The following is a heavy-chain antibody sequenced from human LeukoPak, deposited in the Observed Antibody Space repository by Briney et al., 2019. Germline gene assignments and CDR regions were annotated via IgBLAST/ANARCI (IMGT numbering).Heavy chain of an antibody. CDR1: GGSISSYY. CDR2: IYYSGST. J-gene: IGHJ4*02. Sequence: TSSETLSLTCTVSGGSISSYYWSWIRQPPGKGLEWIGYIYYSGSTYYNPSLKSRVTISVDTSKNQFSLKLSSVTAADTAVYYCARGPTVYYFDYWGQGTLVTVSS. D-gene: IGHD4-17*01. V-gene: IGHV4-30-4*01. CDR3: ARGPTVYYFDY.